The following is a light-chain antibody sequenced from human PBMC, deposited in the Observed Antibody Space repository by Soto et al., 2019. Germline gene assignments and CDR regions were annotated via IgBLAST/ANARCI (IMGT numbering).Light chain of an antibody. CDR3: QQRRNWPPGT. V-gene: IGKV3-11*01. CDR2: DAS. CDR1: QSVSSY. J-gene: IGKJ1*01. Sequence: EVVLTQSPATLSLSPGERATLSCRASQSVSSYLAWYQQKPGQAPRLLIYDASNRATGIPARFSGSGSGTDFTLTISSLEPEDFAVYYCQQRRNWPPGTFGQGTKVDI.